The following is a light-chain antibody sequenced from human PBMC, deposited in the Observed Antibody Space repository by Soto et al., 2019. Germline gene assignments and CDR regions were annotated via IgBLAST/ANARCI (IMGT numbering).Light chain of an antibody. V-gene: IGKV3-20*01. CDR1: QSGSSY. CDR3: QQYGSIPWT. CDR2: DAC. J-gene: IGKJ1*01. Sequence: EIMMTQSPGTLSLSPGERATLSCRASQSGSSYLAWYQLKPGQAPRLLIYDACSRATGIPDRFSGSGSGTYFTLTSSMLEPEDVAVYCCQQYGSIPWTFGQGTKVDIK.